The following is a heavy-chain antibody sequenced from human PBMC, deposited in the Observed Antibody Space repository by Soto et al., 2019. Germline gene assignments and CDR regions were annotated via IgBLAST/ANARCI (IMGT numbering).Heavy chain of an antibody. CDR3: ARYPWFGEYRFDY. V-gene: IGHV1-2*02. J-gene: IGHJ4*02. Sequence: ASVKVSCKASGYTFTGYYMHWVRQAPGQGLEWMGWINPNSGGTNYAQKFQGRVTMTRDTSISTAYMELSRLRSDDTAVYYCARYPWFGEYRFDYWGQGTLVTVSS. D-gene: IGHD3-10*01. CDR1: GYTFTGYY. CDR2: INPNSGGT.